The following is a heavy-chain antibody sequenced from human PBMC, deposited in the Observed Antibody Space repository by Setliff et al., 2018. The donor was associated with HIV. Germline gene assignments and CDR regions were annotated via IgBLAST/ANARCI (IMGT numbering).Heavy chain of an antibody. CDR1: EYTFTIYY. CDR2: INPRGGIT. D-gene: IGHD3-16*01. Sequence: ASVKVSCKASEYTFTIYYIHWVRQALGQGFEWMGIINPRGGITTYSQNFQGRVTMTRDTSTSTIYMELSSLRSEDTAVYYCATTQDGPGGNYFDSWGQGTPVTVSS. J-gene: IGHJ4*02. V-gene: IGHV1-46*01. CDR3: ATTQDGPGGNYFDS.